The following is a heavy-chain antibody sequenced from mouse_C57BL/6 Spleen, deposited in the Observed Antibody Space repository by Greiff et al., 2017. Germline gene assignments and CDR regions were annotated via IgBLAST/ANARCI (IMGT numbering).Heavy chain of an antibody. CDR3: ARESTFEGFAY. CDR1: GYSITSGYY. J-gene: IGHJ3*01. CDR2: ISYDGSN. Sequence: EVQLQQSGPGLVKPSQSLSLTCSVTGYSITSGYYWNWIRQFPGNKLEWMGYISYDGSNNYNPSLKNRISITRDTSKNQFFLKLNSVTTEDTATYYCARESTFEGFAYWGQGTLVTVSA. D-gene: IGHD5-5*01. V-gene: IGHV3-6*01.